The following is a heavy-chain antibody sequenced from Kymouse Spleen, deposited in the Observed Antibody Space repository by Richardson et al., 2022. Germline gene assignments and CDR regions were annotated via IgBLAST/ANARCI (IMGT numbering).Heavy chain of an antibody. Sequence: QLQLQESGPGLVKPSETLSLTCTVSGGSISSSSYYWGWIRQPPGKGLEWIGSIYYSGSTYYNPSLKSRVTISVDTSKNQFSLKLSSVTAADTAVYYCARHFVLMVYATLTTGAREPWSPSPQ. D-gene: IGHD2-8*01. J-gene: IGHJ4*02. V-gene: IGHV4-39*01. CDR1: GGSISSSSYY. CDR3: ARHFVLMVYATLTT. CDR2: IYYSGST.